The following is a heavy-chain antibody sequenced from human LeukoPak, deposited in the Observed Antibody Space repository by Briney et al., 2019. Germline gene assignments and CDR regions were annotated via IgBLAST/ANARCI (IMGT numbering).Heavy chain of an antibody. CDR3: ARHRYSSSPRLFVY. CDR2: SYHSGST. D-gene: IGHD6-13*01. Sequence: SETLSLTCAVSVYSISSGYYWGCIRQPPGKGLEWIGNSYHSGSTYYNPSLKSRVTISVDTSKNQFSLKLSSVNAADTAVYYCARHRYSSSPRLFVYWGQGTLVTVSS. J-gene: IGHJ4*02. V-gene: IGHV4-38-2*01. CDR1: VYSISSGYY.